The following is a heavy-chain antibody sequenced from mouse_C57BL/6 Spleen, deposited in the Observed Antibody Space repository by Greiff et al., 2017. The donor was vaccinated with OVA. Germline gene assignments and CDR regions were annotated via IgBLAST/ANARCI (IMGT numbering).Heavy chain of an antibody. V-gene: IGHV1-80*01. CDR3: ARGEAYDYDGIFDY. CDR2: IYPGDGDT. J-gene: IGHJ2*01. D-gene: IGHD2-4*01. Sequence: VQLQQSGAELVKPGASVKISCKASGYAFRSYWMNWVKQRPGKGLEWIGQIYPGDGDTNYNGKFKGKATLTADKSSSTAYMQLSSLTSEDSAVYFCARGEAYDYDGIFDYWGQGTTLTVSS. CDR1: GYAFRSYW.